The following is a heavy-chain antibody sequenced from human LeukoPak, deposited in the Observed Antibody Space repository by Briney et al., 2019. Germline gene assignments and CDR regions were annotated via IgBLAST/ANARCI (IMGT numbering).Heavy chain of an antibody. CDR1: GYSISIAYY. CDR3: ARYDSRGSGSTQLEY. V-gene: IGHV4-38-2*01. Sequence: SETLSLTCAVSGYSISIAYYWGWIRQPPGKGLELIGRIFRGGSTSYNPSLMSRLTMSMDTSKNQFSLQLTSVTAADTAVYYCARYDSRGSGSTQLEYWGQGILVTISS. D-gene: IGHD3-3*01. J-gene: IGHJ4*02. CDR2: IFRGGST.